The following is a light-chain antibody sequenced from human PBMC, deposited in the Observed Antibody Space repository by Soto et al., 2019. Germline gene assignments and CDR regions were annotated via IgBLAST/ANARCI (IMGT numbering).Light chain of an antibody. Sequence: DIQMTQSPSSLSASVGDRVTITCRASQNINTYLNWCQQKPGKAPNLLIYAASSLQSGVPSRFSGSGSGTDFTLTISSRQPEDFLTYYCQQSYSTPYTFGQGTKLEMK. J-gene: IGKJ2*01. CDR3: QQSYSTPYT. V-gene: IGKV1-39*01. CDR2: AAS. CDR1: QNINTY.